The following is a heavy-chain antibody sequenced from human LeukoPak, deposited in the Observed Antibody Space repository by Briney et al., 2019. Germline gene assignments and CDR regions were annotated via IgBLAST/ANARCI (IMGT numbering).Heavy chain of an antibody. D-gene: IGHD2-8*01. CDR1: GFTFSSYA. CDR2: ISGSGGST. V-gene: IGHV3-23*01. J-gene: IGHJ3*02. CDR3: ARGWFIRDAFDI. Sequence: GGSLRLSCAASGFTFSSYAMSWVRQAPGKGLEWVSAISGSGGSTYYADSVKGRFTISRDNSKNTLYLQMNSLRAEDTAVYYCARGWFIRDAFDIWGQGTMVTVSS.